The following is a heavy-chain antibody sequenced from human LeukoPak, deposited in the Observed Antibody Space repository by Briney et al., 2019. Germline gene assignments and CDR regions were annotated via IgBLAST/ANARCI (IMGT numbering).Heavy chain of an antibody. CDR3: AFLYGSGSWNFDY. D-gene: IGHD3-10*01. CDR2: IIPILGIG. J-gene: IGHJ4*02. CDR1: GGTFSSYA. Sequence: SVKVSCKASGGTFSSYAISWARQAPGQGLEWMGRIIPILGIGNYAQKFQGRVTITADKSTSTAYMELSSLRSEDTAVYYCAFLYGSGSWNFDYWGQGTLVTVSS. V-gene: IGHV1-69*04.